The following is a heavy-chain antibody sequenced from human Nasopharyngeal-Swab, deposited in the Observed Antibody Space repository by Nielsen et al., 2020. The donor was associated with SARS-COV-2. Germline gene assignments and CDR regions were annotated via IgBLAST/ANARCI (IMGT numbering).Heavy chain of an antibody. CDR2: SNEDGSIT. J-gene: IGHJ4*02. D-gene: IGHD6-19*01. CDR3: ASDLSGRDDN. CDR1: GFTFRNYW. Sequence: GESLKISCAASGFTFRNYWMHWVRQAPGKGLEWVSLSNEDGSITPYADSVKGRFAISRDNAKNTLYLQMNSVGAEDTAVYFCASDLSGRDDNWGQGTLVTVAA. V-gene: IGHV3-74*01.